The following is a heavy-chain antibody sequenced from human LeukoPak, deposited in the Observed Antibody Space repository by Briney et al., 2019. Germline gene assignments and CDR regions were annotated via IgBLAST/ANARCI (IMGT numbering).Heavy chain of an antibody. D-gene: IGHD3-22*01. CDR1: GSSIIGSF. CDR3: ARRITMMESFDY. Sequence: SETLSLTCTVSGSSIIGSFWGWIRQPPGKGLEYIGSIYHSGITYYNPSLRGRVTMSVDTSKNQFSLKLSSVTAADTAVYYCARRITMMESFDYWGQGTLVTVSS. J-gene: IGHJ4*02. V-gene: IGHV4-38-2*02. CDR2: IYHSGIT.